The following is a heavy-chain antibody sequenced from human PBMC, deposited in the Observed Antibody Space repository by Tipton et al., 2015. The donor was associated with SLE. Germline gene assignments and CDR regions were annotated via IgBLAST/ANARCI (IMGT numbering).Heavy chain of an antibody. CDR3: ARGRLGDSQHHFDY. CDR2: IYTSGST. V-gene: IGHV4-61*09. J-gene: IGHJ4*02. CDR1: GGSISSGSYY. Sequence: TLSLTCTVSGGSISSGSYYWSWIRQPAGKGLEWIGYIYTSGSTNYNPSLKSQVTISVDTSKNQFSLKVSTVTAADTAVYYCARGRLGDSQHHFDYWGQGTLVTVSS. D-gene: IGHD1-26*01.